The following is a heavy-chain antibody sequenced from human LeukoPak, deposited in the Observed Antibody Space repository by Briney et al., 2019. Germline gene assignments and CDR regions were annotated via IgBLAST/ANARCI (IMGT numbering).Heavy chain of an antibody. CDR1: GFTFSSYS. Sequence: GGSLRLSCAASGFTFSSYSMNWVRHAPGKGMEWVSSISSSSSYIYYADSVKGRFTISRDNAKNSLYLQMNSLRAEDTAVYYCARVGVWVGATADDAFDIWGQGTMVTVSS. J-gene: IGHJ3*02. CDR2: ISSSSSYI. CDR3: ARVGVWVGATADDAFDI. V-gene: IGHV3-21*01. D-gene: IGHD1-26*01.